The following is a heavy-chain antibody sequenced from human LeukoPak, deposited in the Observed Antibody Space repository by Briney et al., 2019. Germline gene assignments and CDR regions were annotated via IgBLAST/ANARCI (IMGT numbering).Heavy chain of an antibody. Sequence: SVKVSCKASGGTFSSYAISWVRQAPGQGLEWMGRIIPILGIANYAQKFQGRVTITADKSTSTAYMELSSLRSEDTAVYYCARHEYSSSLGGRIWGQGTLVTVSS. CDR3: ARHEYSSSLGGRI. V-gene: IGHV1-69*04. J-gene: IGHJ4*02. CDR2: IIPILGIA. CDR1: GGTFSSYA. D-gene: IGHD6-6*01.